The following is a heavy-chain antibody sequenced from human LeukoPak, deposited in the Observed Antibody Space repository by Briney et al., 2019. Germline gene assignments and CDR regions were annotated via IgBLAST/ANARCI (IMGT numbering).Heavy chain of an antibody. J-gene: IGHJ5*02. Sequence: GSVKVSCMASGDTFNKYCISWLRQAPGQGLEWLRWISPHSHTTHYAEKVQGRVTMTTDTSTSTVYMELRSLRSDDTAVYYCARSKSEGFVTWGQGTLVTVPS. V-gene: IGHV1-18*01. CDR2: ISPHSHTT. CDR3: ARSKSEGFVT. CDR1: GDTFNKYC.